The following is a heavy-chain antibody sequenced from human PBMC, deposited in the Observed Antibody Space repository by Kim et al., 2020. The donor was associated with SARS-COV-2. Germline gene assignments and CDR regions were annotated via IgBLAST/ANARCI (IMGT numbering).Heavy chain of an antibody. Sequence: SETLSLTCAVSGGSFGGYYWSWIRQPPGKGLEWIGEINHSGGTNYNSSLKSRVTISVDTSKKQISLKLSSVTAADPGVYYCAGLRGTYYYDSDGYDYAKWGRGAVVTVSS. V-gene: IGHV4-34*01. CDR1: GGSFGGYY. CDR3: AGLRGTYYYDSDGYDYAK. CDR2: INHSGGT. J-gene: IGHJ4*02. D-gene: IGHD3-22*01.